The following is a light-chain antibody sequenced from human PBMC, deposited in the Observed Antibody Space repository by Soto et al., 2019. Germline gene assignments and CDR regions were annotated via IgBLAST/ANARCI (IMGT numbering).Light chain of an antibody. Sequence: IQMTQSPSSLSASIGDRVTITCRASQGIGVRLAWFQQKPGKAPQYLIQSASTLASGVPSRFSGSGSGTDFILTINHLQPEDVATYYCLQVNSFPRTFGQGTKVDIK. CDR3: LQVNSFPRT. V-gene: IGKV1-12*01. CDR1: QGIGVR. J-gene: IGKJ1*01. CDR2: SAS.